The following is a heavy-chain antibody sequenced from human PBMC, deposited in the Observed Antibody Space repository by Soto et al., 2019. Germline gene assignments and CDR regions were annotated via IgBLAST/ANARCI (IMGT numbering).Heavy chain of an antibody. D-gene: IGHD5-18*01. CDR2: INHSGST. J-gene: IGHJ4*02. CDR3: ARGRYSYGWRRFDY. CDR1: GGSFSGYY. V-gene: IGHV4-34*01. Sequence: QVQLQQWGAGLLKPSETLSLTCAVYGGSFSGYYWSWIRQPPGKGLEWIGEINHSGSTNYNPSLTSRVTLSVDTSKNQFSLTLSSVTAADTAVYYCARGRYSYGWRRFDYWGQGTLVTVSS.